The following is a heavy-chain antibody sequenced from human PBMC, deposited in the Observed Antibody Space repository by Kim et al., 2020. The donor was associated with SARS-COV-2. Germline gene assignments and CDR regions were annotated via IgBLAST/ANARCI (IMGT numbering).Heavy chain of an antibody. CDR3: ARVGYDYVWGSYRDYYYYYGMDV. V-gene: IGHV3-11*05. CDR2: ISSRSYT. CDR1: GFTFSDYD. Sequence: GGSLRLSCAASGFTFSDYDMSWIRQAPGKGLEWVSYISSRSYTNYADSVKGRSTISRDNAKNSLYLQMNSLRAEDTAVDYCARVGYDYVWGSYRDYYYYYGMDVWGPGTPVTVSS. J-gene: IGHJ6*02. D-gene: IGHD3-16*02.